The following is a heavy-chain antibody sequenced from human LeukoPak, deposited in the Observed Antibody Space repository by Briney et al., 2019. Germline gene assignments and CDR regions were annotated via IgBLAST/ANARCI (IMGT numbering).Heavy chain of an antibody. V-gene: IGHV4-59*01. J-gene: IGHJ3*02. CDR3: ARANYDSSGYYTLIDAFDI. CDR1: AGSISSYY. D-gene: IGHD3-22*01. Sequence: PSETLSLTCTVSAGSISSYYWSWIRQPPGKGLEWIGYIYYSGSTNYNPSLKSRVTISVDTSKNQFSLKLSSVTAADTAVYYCARANYDSSGYYTLIDAFDIWGQGTMVTVSS. CDR2: IYYSGST.